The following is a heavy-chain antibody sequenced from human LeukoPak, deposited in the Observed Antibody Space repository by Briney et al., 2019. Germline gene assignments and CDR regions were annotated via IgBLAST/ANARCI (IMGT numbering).Heavy chain of an antibody. J-gene: IGHJ4*02. CDR3: GRASGPFDY. D-gene: IGHD3-10*01. V-gene: IGHV3-33*01. CDR2: IWNDGSNK. Sequence: GRSLRLSCAASGFTFSTYGMHWVRQAPGKGREWVAVIWNDGSNKHYADSVKGRFTITRDNSKNTLYLQMNSLRAEDTAVYSCGRASGPFDYWGQGTLVTVSS. CDR1: GFTFSTYG.